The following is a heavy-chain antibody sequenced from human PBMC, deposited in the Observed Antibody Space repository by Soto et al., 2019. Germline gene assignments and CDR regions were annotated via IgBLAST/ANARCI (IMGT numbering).Heavy chain of an antibody. CDR3: ARKGPDYYDSSGFFDC. CDR1: GFTFSGYS. J-gene: IGHJ4*02. D-gene: IGHD3-22*01. Sequence: GGSLRLPCAASGFTFSGYSITWVRQAPGKGLEWVSPISGSSSYIYYADSVKGRFTISRDNAKNSLYLQMNSLRAEDTAVYYCARKGPDYYDSSGFFDCWGQGTLVTVSS. CDR2: ISGSSSYI. V-gene: IGHV3-21*01.